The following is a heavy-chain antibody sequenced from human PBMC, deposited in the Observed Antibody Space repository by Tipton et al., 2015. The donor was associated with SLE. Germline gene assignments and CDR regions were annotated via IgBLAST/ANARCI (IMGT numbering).Heavy chain of an antibody. D-gene: IGHD1-26*01. J-gene: IGHJ4*02. V-gene: IGHV3-66*02. CDR3: ARGVGGGSYSGFDY. CDR2: IYSGGST. Sequence: SLRLSCAVSGFTVSSNYMTWVRQAPGKGLGWVSVIYSGGSTYYPDSVKGRFTISRDNSKNTLYLQMNSLKAEDTAVYYCARGVGGGSYSGFDYWGQGTLVTVSS. CDR1: GFTVSSNY.